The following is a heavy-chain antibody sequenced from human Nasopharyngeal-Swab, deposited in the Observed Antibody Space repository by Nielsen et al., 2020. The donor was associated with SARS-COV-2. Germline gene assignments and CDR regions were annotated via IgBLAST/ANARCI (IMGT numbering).Heavy chain of an antibody. CDR2: INPSGGST. CDR1: GYTFTSYY. V-gene: IGHV1-46*01. J-gene: IGHJ5*02. Sequence: ASVKVSCKASGYTFTSYYMHWVRQAPGQGLEWMGIINPSGGSTSYAQKFQGRVTMTRDTSTSTAYMELRSLRSDDTAVYYCARDLSIGANWFDPWGQGTLVTVSS. CDR3: ARDLSIGANWFDP. D-gene: IGHD6-6*01.